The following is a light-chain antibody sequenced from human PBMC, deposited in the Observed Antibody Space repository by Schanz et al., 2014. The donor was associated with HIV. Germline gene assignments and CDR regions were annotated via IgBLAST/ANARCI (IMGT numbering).Light chain of an antibody. CDR3: QHRSTWPLT. V-gene: IGKV3-11*01. J-gene: IGKJ4*01. CDR1: HSVSSN. Sequence: EIVLTQSPATLSVSPGGRATLSCRASHSVSSNLAWYQQRPGQSPRLVIYDASTRAPGIPARFSGSGSGTDFTLTISSLEPEDFAVYYCQHRSTWPLTFGGGTKVGIK. CDR2: DAS.